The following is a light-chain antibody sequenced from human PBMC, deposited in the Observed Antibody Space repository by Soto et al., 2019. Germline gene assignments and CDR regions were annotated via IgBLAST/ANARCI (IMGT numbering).Light chain of an antibody. CDR1: SSDVGGYNY. V-gene: IGLV2-14*01. CDR3: SSDTSTSAVL. CDR2: EVS. J-gene: IGLJ2*01. Sequence: QSALTQPASVSGSPGQSITISCTGTSSDVGGYNYVSWYQQHPGKAPKLMIYEVSNRPSGVSNRFSGSKSGNTASLTISGLQVEDEADYYCSSDTSTSAVLFGGGTKLTVL.